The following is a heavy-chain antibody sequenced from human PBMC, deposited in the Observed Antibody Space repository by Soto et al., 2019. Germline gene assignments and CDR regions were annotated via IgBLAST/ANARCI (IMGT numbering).Heavy chain of an antibody. CDR1: GFTFSIYE. CDR2: ISTSGSTV. Sequence: GGSLRLSCAASGFTFSIYEMNWVRLAPGKGLEWVSYISTSGSTVYNADSVQGRFTISRDNAKNSLYLQMNSLRAEDTAVYYCAREAVDDAFDIWGQGTMVTVSS. J-gene: IGHJ3*02. V-gene: IGHV3-48*03. CDR3: AREAVDDAFDI. D-gene: IGHD6-25*01.